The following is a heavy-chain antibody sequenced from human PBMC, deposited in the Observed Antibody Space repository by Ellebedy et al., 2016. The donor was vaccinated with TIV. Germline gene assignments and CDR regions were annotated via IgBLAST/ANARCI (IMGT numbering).Heavy chain of an antibody. CDR1: GGSIRSSY. CDR2: IYTSGST. Sequence: PSETLSLTCTVSGGSIRSSYWSWVRQPAGKGLEWIGRIYTSGSTNYNPSLKSRVTMSVDTSQNQFSLKLSSVTAAETAVYYCATGSGHSYGLDYWGQGTLVTVSS. CDR3: ATGSGHSYGLDY. V-gene: IGHV4-4*07. D-gene: IGHD5-18*01. J-gene: IGHJ4*02.